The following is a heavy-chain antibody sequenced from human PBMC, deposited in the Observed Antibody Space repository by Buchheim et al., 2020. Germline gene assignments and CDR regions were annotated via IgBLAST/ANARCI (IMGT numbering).Heavy chain of an antibody. Sequence: QLQLQESGPGLVKPSETLSLTCTVSGGPISSSSYYWGWIRQPPGKGLEWIGSIYTSGSTNYNPSLKSRVTISVDTSKNQFSLKLSSVTAADTAVYYCARNIAAAGNYFDYWGQGTL. D-gene: IGHD6-13*01. J-gene: IGHJ4*02. V-gene: IGHV4-39*07. CDR3: ARNIAAAGNYFDY. CDR2: IYTSGST. CDR1: GGPISSSSYY.